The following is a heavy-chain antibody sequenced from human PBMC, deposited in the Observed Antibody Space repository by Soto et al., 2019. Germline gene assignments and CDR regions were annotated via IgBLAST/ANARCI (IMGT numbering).Heavy chain of an antibody. CDR3: ARSEEDSDYYYYGLDV. CDR1: GDSVSSSSFA. CDR2: TYYRSRWYS. V-gene: IGHV6-1*01. Sequence: SQTLSLTFVISGDSVSSSSFAWNCVRQSPSRGLEWLGRTYYRSRWYSDFAVSVRGRIVINADTSKNQFSLQLNSVTPEDTAVYFCARSEEDSDYYYYGLDVWGQGTTVTVSS. J-gene: IGHJ6*02. D-gene: IGHD2-15*01.